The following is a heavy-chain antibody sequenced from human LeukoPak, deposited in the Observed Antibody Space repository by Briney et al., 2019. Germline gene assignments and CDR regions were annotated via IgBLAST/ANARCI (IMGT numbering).Heavy chain of an antibody. CDR1: GFTFNNYA. Sequence: GRSRRLSCAASGFTFNNYAMHWVRQAPGKGLEWVAVISYDGSNKYYVDSVKGRFTISRDDSKSTLYLQMNTLRAEDTAVYYCARDRCVSCPAWNGFDPWGQGTLVTVSP. CDR2: ISYDGSNK. V-gene: IGHV3-30*04. D-gene: IGHD2-2*01. J-gene: IGHJ5*02. CDR3: ARDRCVSCPAWNGFDP.